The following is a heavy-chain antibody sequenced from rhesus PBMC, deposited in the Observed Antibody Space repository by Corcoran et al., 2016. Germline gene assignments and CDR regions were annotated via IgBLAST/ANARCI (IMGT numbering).Heavy chain of an antibody. CDR2: FYCSGSST. V-gene: IGHV4-169*01. J-gene: IGHJ1*01. CDR3: ARVVSWDEYFEF. D-gene: IGHD1-1*01. CDR1: GGSISSSY. Sequence: QLQLQESGPGLVKPSETLSVTCAVSGGSISSSYWSWFRQAPGKGLVWIGYFYCSGSSTNYHPSLKSRVTLSVDTSKNHLSRKLSSVTTADTVVYYCARVVSWDEYFEFWGQGALVTVSS.